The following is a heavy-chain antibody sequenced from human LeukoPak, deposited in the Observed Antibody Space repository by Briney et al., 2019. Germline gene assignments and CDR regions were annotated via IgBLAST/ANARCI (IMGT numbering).Heavy chain of an antibody. V-gene: IGHV1-69*05. Sequence: ASVKVSCKASGGTFSSYAISWVRQAPGQGLEWMGGIIPIFGTANYAQKFQGRVTITTDESTSTAYMELSSLRSEDTAVYYCARDRLQGGYYDGSGYYYLSYFDYWGQGTLVTVSS. D-gene: IGHD3-22*01. J-gene: IGHJ4*02. CDR3: ARDRLQGGYYDGSGYYYLSYFDY. CDR2: IIPIFGTA. CDR1: GGTFSSYA.